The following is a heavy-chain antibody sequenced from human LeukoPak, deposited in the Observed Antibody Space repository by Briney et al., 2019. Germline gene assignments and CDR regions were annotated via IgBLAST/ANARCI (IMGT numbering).Heavy chain of an antibody. CDR1: GFSFSSYS. J-gene: IGHJ4*02. V-gene: IGHV3-48*02. CDR3: ASGPLGWSDY. CDR2: ISSSGDT. D-gene: IGHD1-26*01. Sequence: QAGGSLRLSCAASGFSFSSYSMNWVRQAPGKGLEWASFISSSGDTSYADSVKGRFTISRDNAKNSLFLQMNSLRDEDTAVYYCASGPLGWSDYWGQGALVTVSS.